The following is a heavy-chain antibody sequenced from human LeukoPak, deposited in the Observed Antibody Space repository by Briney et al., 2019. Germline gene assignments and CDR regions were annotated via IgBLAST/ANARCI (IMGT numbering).Heavy chain of an antibody. D-gene: IGHD5-24*01. V-gene: IGHV4-31*03. Sequence: SQTLSLTCTVSGGSISSGGYYWSWIRQHPGKGLEWIGYIYYSGSTYYNPSLRSRVTISVDTSKNQFSLKLSSVTAADTAVYYCAVARLAKIRYFDYWGQGTLVTVSS. CDR1: GGSISSGGYY. CDR3: AVARLAKIRYFDY. CDR2: IYYSGST. J-gene: IGHJ4*02.